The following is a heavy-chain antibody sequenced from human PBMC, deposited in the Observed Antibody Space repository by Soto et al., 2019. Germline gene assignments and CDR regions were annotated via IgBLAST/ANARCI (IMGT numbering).Heavy chain of an antibody. CDR2: ISYDGSNK. Sequence: GGSLRLSCAASGFTFSSYGMHWVRQAPGKGLEWVAVISYDGSNKYYADSVKGRFTISRDNSKNTLYLQMNSLRAEDTAVYYCAKDNGDILTGYDAFDIWGQGTMVTVSS. D-gene: IGHD3-9*01. CDR3: AKDNGDILTGYDAFDI. J-gene: IGHJ3*02. CDR1: GFTFSSYG. V-gene: IGHV3-30*18.